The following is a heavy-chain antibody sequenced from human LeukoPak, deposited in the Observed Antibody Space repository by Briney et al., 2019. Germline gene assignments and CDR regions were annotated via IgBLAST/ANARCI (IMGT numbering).Heavy chain of an antibody. V-gene: IGHV4-34*01. CDR2: INHSGST. D-gene: IGHD3-22*01. CDR3: ARGLNYDSSGYYLDY. Sequence: PSETLSLTCAVYGGSSSGYYWSWIRQPPGKGLEWIGEINHSGSTNYNPSLKSRVTISVDTSKNQFSLKLSSVTAADTAVYYCARGLNYDSSGYYLDYWGQGTLVTVSS. J-gene: IGHJ4*02. CDR1: GGSSSGYY.